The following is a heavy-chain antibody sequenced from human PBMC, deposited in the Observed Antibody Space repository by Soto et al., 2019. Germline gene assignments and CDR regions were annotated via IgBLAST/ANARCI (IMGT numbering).Heavy chain of an antibody. J-gene: IGHJ4*02. D-gene: IGHD2-15*01. V-gene: IGHV3-74*01. CDR2: IKSDGSST. CDR3: AREACSGGNCFYFGPDY. Sequence: GGSLRLSCAASGITFSSYWMHWVRQAPGKGLVWVSRIKSDGSSTSYADSVKGRFTISRDNAKKKLYLQKNSLKAEDTAVYYCAREACSGGNCFYFGPDYWGQGTLVTVSS. CDR1: GITFSSYW.